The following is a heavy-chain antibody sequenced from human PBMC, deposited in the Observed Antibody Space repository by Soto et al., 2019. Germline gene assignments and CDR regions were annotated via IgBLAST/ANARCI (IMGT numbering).Heavy chain of an antibody. Sequence: QVTLKESGPVLVKPTETLTLTCTVSGFSLSNARMGVSWIRQPPGKALEWLAHIFSNDEKSYSTSQKSRLTHSKDDSKSHVVLTMTNIDPVDKAPYYCARIRGYGSGSYALSYYYGMDLWGQGTTVTVSS. V-gene: IGHV2-26*01. CDR2: IFSNDEK. CDR1: GFSLSNARMG. D-gene: IGHD3-10*01. CDR3: ARIRGYGSGSYALSYYYGMDL. J-gene: IGHJ6*02.